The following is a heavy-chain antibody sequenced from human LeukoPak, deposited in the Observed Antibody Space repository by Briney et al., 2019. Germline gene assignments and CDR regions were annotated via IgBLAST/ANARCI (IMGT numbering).Heavy chain of an antibody. Sequence: SVKVSCKASGGTFSSYAIIWVRQAPGQGLEWMGRIIPILGIANYAQKFQGRVTITADKSTSTAYMELSSLRSEDTAVYYCARSSGWYVGGFDYWGQGTLVTVSS. V-gene: IGHV1-69*04. D-gene: IGHD6-19*01. CDR2: IIPILGIA. J-gene: IGHJ4*02. CDR1: GGTFSSYA. CDR3: ARSSGWYVGGFDY.